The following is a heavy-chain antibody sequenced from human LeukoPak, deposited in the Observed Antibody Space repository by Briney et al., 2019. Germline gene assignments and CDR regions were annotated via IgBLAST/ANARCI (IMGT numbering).Heavy chain of an antibody. D-gene: IGHD5-18*01. CDR2: IYYSGST. J-gene: IGHJ4*02. CDR3: ARDSYSYGRYYFDH. CDR1: GGSISSYY. Sequence: SETLSLTCTVSGGSISSYYWSWIRQPPGKGLEWIGYIYYSGSTNYNPSLKSRVTISVDTSKNQFSLKLSSVTAADTAVYYCARDSYSYGRYYFDHWGQGTLVTVSS. V-gene: IGHV4-59*01.